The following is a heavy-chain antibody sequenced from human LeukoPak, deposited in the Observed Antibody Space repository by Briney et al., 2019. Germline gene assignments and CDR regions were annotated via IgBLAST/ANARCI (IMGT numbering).Heavy chain of an antibody. CDR1: GGSFSGYY. D-gene: IGHD1-26*01. Sequence: RPSQTLSPTCAVYGGSFSGYYWSWIRQPPGKGLDWIGEIIHSGGTNYNPSLKSRVTISVDTSKNQFSLNLNSINAADTAVYYCARGLGGSYYFDHWGQGTLVTVSS. J-gene: IGHJ4*02. CDR2: IIHSGGT. V-gene: IGHV4-34*01. CDR3: ARGLGGSYYFDH.